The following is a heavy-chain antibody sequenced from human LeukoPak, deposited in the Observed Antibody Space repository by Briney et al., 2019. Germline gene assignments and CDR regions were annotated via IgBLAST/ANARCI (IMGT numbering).Heavy chain of an antibody. CDR3: ATGADWNWFDP. CDR2: FYKSGST. V-gene: IGHV4-59*11. D-gene: IGHD3-9*01. CDR1: GGSFSSHL. Sequence: SETLSLTCTVSGGSFSSHLWSWIRQPPGKGLEWIGYFYKSGSTNYNPSLKSRVTMSVDTSKNHFSLKLTSVTTADTAVYYCATGADWNWFDPWGQGTLVTVSS. J-gene: IGHJ5*02.